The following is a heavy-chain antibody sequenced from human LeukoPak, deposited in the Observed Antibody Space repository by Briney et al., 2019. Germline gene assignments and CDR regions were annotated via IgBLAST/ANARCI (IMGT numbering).Heavy chain of an antibody. CDR2: ITTGSTYI. J-gene: IGHJ4*02. CDR1: AFTFSDYT. Sequence: PGGSLRLSCSASAFTFSDYTMIWVRQAPGKGLEWVSCITTGSTYIYYADSVKGRFTISRDNSKDTLYLQMDSLRVEDTAVYYCAKDRSGMAYHFDFWGQGTLVTVSS. CDR3: AKDRSGMAYHFDF. D-gene: IGHD2-2*02. V-gene: IGHV3-21*01.